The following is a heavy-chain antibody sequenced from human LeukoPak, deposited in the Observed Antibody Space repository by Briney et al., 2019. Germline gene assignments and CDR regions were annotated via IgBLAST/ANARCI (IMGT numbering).Heavy chain of an antibody. Sequence: SETLSLTCAVYGGSFSGYYWSWIRLPPGKGLEWIGEINHSGSTNYNPSLKSRVTISVDTSKNQFSLKLSSVTAADTAVYYCARGPPEGGSTGPDDAFDIWGQGTMVTVSS. J-gene: IGHJ3*02. CDR3: ARGPPEGGSTGPDDAFDI. V-gene: IGHV4-34*01. CDR2: INHSGST. CDR1: GGSFSGYY. D-gene: IGHD3-16*01.